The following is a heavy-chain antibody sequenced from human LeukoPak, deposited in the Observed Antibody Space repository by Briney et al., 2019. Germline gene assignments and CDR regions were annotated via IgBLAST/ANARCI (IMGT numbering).Heavy chain of an antibody. CDR2: ISSSSSTI. V-gene: IGHV3-48*04. CDR3: AKGGSSSRVDY. Sequence: GGSLRLSCAASGFTFSSYSMNWVRQAPGKGLEWVSYISSSSSTIYYADSVKGRFTISRDNAKNSLYLQMNSLRAEDTAVYYCAKGGSSSRVDYWGQGTLVTVSS. D-gene: IGHD6-6*01. J-gene: IGHJ4*02. CDR1: GFTFSSYS.